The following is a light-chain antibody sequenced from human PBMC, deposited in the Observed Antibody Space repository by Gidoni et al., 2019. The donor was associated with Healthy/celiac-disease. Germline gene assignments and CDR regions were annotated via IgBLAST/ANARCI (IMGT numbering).Light chain of an antibody. CDR1: QSISSY. Sequence: DIQMTQSPSSLSASVGARVTSTCRARQSISSYLNWYQQKPGKAPKLLIYAASSLQSGVPSRFSVSGSGTDFTLAISSLQPEDFATYYCQQSYSTPITFGQGTRLEIK. V-gene: IGKV1-39*01. CDR3: QQSYSTPIT. CDR2: AAS. J-gene: IGKJ5*01.